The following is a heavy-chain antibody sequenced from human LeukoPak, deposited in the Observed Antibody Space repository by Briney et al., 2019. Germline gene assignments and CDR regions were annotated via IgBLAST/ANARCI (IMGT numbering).Heavy chain of an antibody. CDR1: GFTFSSYS. D-gene: IGHD2-21*02. CDR2: ITRSSSYI. V-gene: IGHV3-21*01. J-gene: IGHJ6*03. Sequence: PGGSLRLSCAASGFTFSSYSMNWVRQAPGKGLEWVSSITRSSSYINYADSVKGRFTISRDNAKNSLYLQMNSLRAEDTAVYYCARDIVPYCGGDCYSDYMDVWGKGTTVTVSS. CDR3: ARDIVPYCGGDCYSDYMDV.